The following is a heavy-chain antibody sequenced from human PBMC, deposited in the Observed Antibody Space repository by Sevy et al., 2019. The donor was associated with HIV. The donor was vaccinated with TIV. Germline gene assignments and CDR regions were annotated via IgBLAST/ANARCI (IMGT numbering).Heavy chain of an antibody. Sequence: GGSVRLSCAVPGFIFSGYWMTWVRQAPGKGLEWVANINTDGSEKYYVDSVKGRFTISRDNAENSLFLQMSSLGAADTAFYHCARGRYCSGGGCYIDFWGQGTLVTVSS. J-gene: IGHJ4*02. CDR1: GFIFSGYW. CDR2: INTDGSEK. CDR3: ARGRYCSGGGCYIDF. V-gene: IGHV3-7*01. D-gene: IGHD2-15*01.